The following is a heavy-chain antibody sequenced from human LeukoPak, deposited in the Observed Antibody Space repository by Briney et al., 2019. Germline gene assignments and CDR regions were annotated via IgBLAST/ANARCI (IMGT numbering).Heavy chain of an antibody. CDR2: ISYDGSNK. V-gene: IGHV3-30*18. J-gene: IGHJ6*02. CDR1: GFTFSDYG. D-gene: IGHD2-8*01. Sequence: GGSLRLSCAASGFTFSDYGVHWVRQAPGKGLEWVAVISYDGSNKYYADSVKGRFTISRDTSKNTVYLQMNSLKAEDTAIDFCAKDVVWYTVYFGLDVWGQGTTVTVSS. CDR3: AKDVVWYTVYFGLDV.